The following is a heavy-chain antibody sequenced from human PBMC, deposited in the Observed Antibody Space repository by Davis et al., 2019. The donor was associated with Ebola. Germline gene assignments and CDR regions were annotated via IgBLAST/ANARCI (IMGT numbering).Heavy chain of an antibody. V-gene: IGHV1-2*04. Sequence: ASVKVSCKASGYTFTGYYMHWVRQAPGQGLEWMGWINPNSGGTNYAQKFQGWVTMTRDTSISTAYMELSRLRSDDTAVYYCARDFSEVWPPRDCSSTSCYMRDSRDYYGMDVWGQGTTVTVSS. J-gene: IGHJ6*02. D-gene: IGHD2-2*02. CDR3: ARDFSEVWPPRDCSSTSCYMRDSRDYYGMDV. CDR1: GYTFTGYY. CDR2: INPNSGGT.